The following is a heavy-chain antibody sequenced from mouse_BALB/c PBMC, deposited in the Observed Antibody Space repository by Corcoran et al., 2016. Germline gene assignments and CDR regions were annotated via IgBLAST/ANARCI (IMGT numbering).Heavy chain of an antibody. D-gene: IGHD2-14*01. Sequence: EVQLQQSGPELVKPGASVKLSCKATGYTFTDYYMHWVKQSHGHGLEWIGYIFPYNGSTSYNQKFKSKATLTVDTSSSTAYMELRSLTSEDSAIYYCARGGYEAMDDWGKGTTVTVSS. J-gene: IGHJ4*01. V-gene: IGHV1S29*02. CDR3: ARGGYEAMDD. CDR1: GYTFTDYY. CDR2: IFPYNGST.